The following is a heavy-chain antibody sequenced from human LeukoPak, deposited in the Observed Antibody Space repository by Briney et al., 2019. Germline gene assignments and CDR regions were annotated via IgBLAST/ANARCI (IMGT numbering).Heavy chain of an antibody. Sequence: LRLSCAASGFTFSSYWSWIRQHPGKGLEWIGYIYYSGSTYYNPSLKSRVTISVDTSKNQFSLKLSSVTAADTAVYYCARGGSGYYYRAFDIWGQGTMVTVSS. D-gene: IGHD3-22*01. CDR3: ARGGSGYYYRAFDI. CDR2: IYYSGST. CDR1: GFTFSSY. J-gene: IGHJ3*02. V-gene: IGHV4-31*02.